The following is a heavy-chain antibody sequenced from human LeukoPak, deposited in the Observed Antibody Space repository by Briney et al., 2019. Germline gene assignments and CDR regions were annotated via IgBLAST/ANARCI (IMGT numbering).Heavy chain of an antibody. CDR3: ARSDCGGDCHLLDY. CDR1: GFTFSAYA. Sequence: GGSLRLXCAASGFTFSAYAMSWVRQAPGKGLEWVSHFGGSGGTIYYADSVKGRFTISRDSSKNTLYLQMNNLRAEDTAVYYCARSDCGGDCHLLDYWGQGTLVTVSS. J-gene: IGHJ4*02. V-gene: IGHV3-23*01. D-gene: IGHD2-21*02. CDR2: FGGSGGTI.